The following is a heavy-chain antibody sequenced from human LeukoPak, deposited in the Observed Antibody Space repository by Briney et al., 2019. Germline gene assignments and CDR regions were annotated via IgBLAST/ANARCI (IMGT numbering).Heavy chain of an antibody. CDR3: ARSTPGLVKGDAFDI. CDR1: GFTFSSYW. Sequence: GGSLRLSCAASGFTFSSYWMHWVRQAPGKGLVWVSRINSDGSSTSYADSVKGRFTISRDNAKNTLYLQMNSLRAEDTAVYYCARSTPGLVKGDAFDIWGQGTMVTVSS. D-gene: IGHD6-19*01. V-gene: IGHV3-74*01. J-gene: IGHJ3*02. CDR2: INSDGSST.